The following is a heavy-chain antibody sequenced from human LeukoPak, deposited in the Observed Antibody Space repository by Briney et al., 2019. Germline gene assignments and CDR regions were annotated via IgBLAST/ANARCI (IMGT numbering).Heavy chain of an antibody. D-gene: IGHD5-18*01. CDR2: ISAYNGNT. CDR1: GYTFTSYG. Sequence: ASVKVSCKASGYTFTSYGISWVRQAPGQGLEWMGWISAYNGNTNYAQKLQGRVTMTTDTSTSTAYMELRSLRSDDTAVYYCARVRFWGYGYYYYYYMDVWGKGTTVTVSS. J-gene: IGHJ6*03. CDR3: ARVRFWGYGYYYYYYMDV. V-gene: IGHV1-18*01.